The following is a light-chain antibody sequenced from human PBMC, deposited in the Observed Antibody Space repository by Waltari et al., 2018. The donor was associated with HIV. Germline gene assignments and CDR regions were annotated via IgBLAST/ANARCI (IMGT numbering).Light chain of an antibody. CDR2: NND. CDR3: AAWDDSLTGSYV. Sequence: QSVLTQPPSASGTPGQRVTISCSGSSSNIGRNTVNWYQQFPGRAPKLLIYNNDQRPSGFPDRFSGSKSCTSASLAIGVLQSDDEADYDFAAWDDSLTGSYVVGPGTKVTVL. CDR1: SSNIGRNT. J-gene: IGLJ1*01. V-gene: IGLV1-44*01.